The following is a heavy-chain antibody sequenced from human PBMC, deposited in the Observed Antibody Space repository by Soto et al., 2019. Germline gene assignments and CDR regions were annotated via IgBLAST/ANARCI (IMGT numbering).Heavy chain of an antibody. CDR2: IIPISGKA. D-gene: IGHD5-18*01. CDR3: ATVPGRGGYSYGD. V-gene: IGHV1-69*14. Sequence: QVQLVQSGAEVKKPGSSVKVSCTASGGPFTSYSITWVRQAPGQGLEWMGGIIPISGKANYAQNFQGRVTITADRITRTAYMQLSSLSSEDTAVYYCATVPGRGGYSYGDWGQGTLVTVSS. J-gene: IGHJ4*02. CDR1: GGPFTSYS.